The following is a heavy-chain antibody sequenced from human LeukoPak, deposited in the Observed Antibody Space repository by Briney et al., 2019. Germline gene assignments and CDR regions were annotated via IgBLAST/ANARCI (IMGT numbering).Heavy chain of an antibody. CDR3: ARDNGGYCSGGSCYSYYFDY. CDR2: INPSGGST. Sequence: AASVKVSCKASGYTFTSYYMHWARQAPGQGLEWMGIINPSGGSTSYAQKFQGRVTMTRDTSTSTVYMELSSLRSEDTAVYYCARDNGGYCSGGSCYSYYFDYWGQGTLVTVSS. D-gene: IGHD2-15*01. CDR1: GYTFTSYY. J-gene: IGHJ4*02. V-gene: IGHV1-46*01.